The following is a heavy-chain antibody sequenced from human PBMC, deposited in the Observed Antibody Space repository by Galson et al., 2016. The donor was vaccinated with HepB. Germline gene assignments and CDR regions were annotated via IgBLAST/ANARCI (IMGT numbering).Heavy chain of an antibody. CDR3: ARSFRDFVFEGSLYGLDV. CDR2: ISYTGSNE. CDR1: GFSFSLNT. J-gene: IGHJ6*02. D-gene: IGHD3-10*01. V-gene: IGHV3-30*04. Sequence: SLRLSCAASGFSFSLNTVHWVRQLPDKGLEWVALISYTGSNEIYAESVKGRFQISRDNSKNTLYLQMNNLRGEDTAVYYCARSFRDFVFEGSLYGLDVWGQGTTVIVSS.